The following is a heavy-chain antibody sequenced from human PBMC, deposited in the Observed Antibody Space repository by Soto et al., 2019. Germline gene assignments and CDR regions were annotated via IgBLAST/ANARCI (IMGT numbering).Heavy chain of an antibody. V-gene: IGHV3-21*01. D-gene: IGHD2-2*01. CDR3: ARDPSDCSSTSCWGYYALDV. Sequence: GSLRLSCAASGFTFSTYSMNWVRQAPGKGLEWVSSISSSGTYIHYADSLKGRFTISRDNTKNSLYLQMISLRAEDTAVYYCARDPSDCSSTSCWGYYALDVWGQGTTVTVSS. CDR2: ISSSGTYI. CDR1: GFTFSTYS. J-gene: IGHJ6*02.